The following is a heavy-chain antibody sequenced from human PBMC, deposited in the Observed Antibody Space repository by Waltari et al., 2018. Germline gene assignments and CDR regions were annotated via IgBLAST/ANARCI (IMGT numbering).Heavy chain of an antibody. Sequence: EVQLVESGGGLIKPGGSLRLSGEASGFAFGSHWLHWVRHSPGEGLVGVARIKSDGSGAGYADSVKGRFIISRDNAKDTLYLQMNSLKVEDTAMYYCARDDSLWPHYFDHWGQGTLVTVSS. CDR2: IKSDGSGA. D-gene: IGHD2-21*01. CDR1: GFAFGSHW. J-gene: IGHJ4*02. CDR3: ARDDSLWPHYFDH. V-gene: IGHV3-74*01.